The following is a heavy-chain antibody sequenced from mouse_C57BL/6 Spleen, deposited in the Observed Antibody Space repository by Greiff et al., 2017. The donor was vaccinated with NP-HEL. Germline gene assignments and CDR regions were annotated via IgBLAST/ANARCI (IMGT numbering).Heavy chain of an antibody. CDR2: IYPGDGDT. V-gene: IGHV1-82*01. D-gene: IGHD2-1*01. Sequence: QVQLPQSGPELVKPGASVKISCKASGYAFSSSWMNWVKQRPGKGLEWIGRIYPGDGDTNYNGQFKGKATLTADNASSTAYMQLSSLTSEDSAVYFGARSHLLWSTRGFAYWGQGTLVTVSA. CDR1: GYAFSSSW. CDR3: ARSHLLWSTRGFAY. J-gene: IGHJ3*01.